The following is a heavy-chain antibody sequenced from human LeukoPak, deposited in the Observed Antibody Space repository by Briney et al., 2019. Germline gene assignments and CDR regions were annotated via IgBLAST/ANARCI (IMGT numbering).Heavy chain of an antibody. CDR1: DGSFTSGNYY. CDR3: ARDRVNGVPSDWYFAL. V-gene: IGHV4-39*07. Sequence: SETLSLTCTVSDGSFTSGNYYWGWIRQPPGKGLEWIATIYYSGSTIYTPSLKSRLAISRDTSSDQFSLRLSSVTTADTAVYYCARDRVNGVPSDWYFALWGRGTLVTVSS. J-gene: IGHJ2*01. D-gene: IGHD2-8*01. CDR2: IYYSGST.